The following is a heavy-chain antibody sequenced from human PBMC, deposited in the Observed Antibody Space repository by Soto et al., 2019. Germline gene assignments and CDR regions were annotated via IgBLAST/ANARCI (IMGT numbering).Heavy chain of an antibody. Sequence: PSETLSLTCTVSGGSISRYYWSWIRQPPGEGLEWIGYIYYSGSTNYNPSLKSRVTISVDTSKNQFSLKLSSVTAADTAVYYCARHGPSTVPLKRAYYYYYMDVWGKGTTVTVSS. CDR1: GGSISRYY. D-gene: IGHD4-4*01. CDR3: ARHGPSTVPLKRAYYYYYMDV. V-gene: IGHV4-59*08. J-gene: IGHJ6*03. CDR2: IYYSGST.